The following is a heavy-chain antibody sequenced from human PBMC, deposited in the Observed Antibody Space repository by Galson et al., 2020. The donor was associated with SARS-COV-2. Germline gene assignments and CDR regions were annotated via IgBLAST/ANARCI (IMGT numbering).Heavy chain of an antibody. CDR3: ASPGFYDFWSGYFQN. CDR1: GGSFSGYY. V-gene: IGHV4-34*01. D-gene: IGHD3-3*01. CDR2: INHSGST. Sequence: SETLSLTCAVYGGSFSGYYWSWIRQPPGKGLEWIGEINHSGSTNYNPSLKSRVTISVDTSKNQFSLKLSSVTAADTAVYYCASPGFYDFWSGYFQNWGQGTLVTVSS. J-gene: IGHJ1*01.